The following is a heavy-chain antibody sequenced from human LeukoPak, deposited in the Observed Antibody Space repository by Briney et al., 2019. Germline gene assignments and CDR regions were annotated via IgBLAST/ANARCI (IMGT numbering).Heavy chain of an antibody. Sequence: ASVKVCCKASGYTFTSYGISWVRQAPGQGVEWMGWISAYNGNTNYAQKLQGRVTMTTDTSTSTAYMELRSLRSDDTAVYYCARGTYALDAFDIWGRGTMVTVSS. CDR3: ARGTYALDAFDI. J-gene: IGHJ3*02. V-gene: IGHV1-18*01. D-gene: IGHD1-1*01. CDR1: GYTFTSYG. CDR2: ISAYNGNT.